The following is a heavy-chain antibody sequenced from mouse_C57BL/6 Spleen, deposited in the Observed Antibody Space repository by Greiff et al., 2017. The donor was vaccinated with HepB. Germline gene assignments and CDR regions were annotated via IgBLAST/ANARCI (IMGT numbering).Heavy chain of an antibody. CDR2: INPGSGGT. V-gene: IGHV1-54*01. Sequence: VQLQQSGAELVRPGPSVKVSCKASGYAFTNYLIEWVKQRPGQGLEWIGVINPGSGGTNYNEKFKGKATLTADKSSSTAYMQLSSLTSEDSAVYFCARSGIYYGNLYAMDYWGQGTSVTVSS. J-gene: IGHJ4*01. CDR3: ARSGIYYGNLYAMDY. CDR1: GYAFTNYL. D-gene: IGHD2-1*01.